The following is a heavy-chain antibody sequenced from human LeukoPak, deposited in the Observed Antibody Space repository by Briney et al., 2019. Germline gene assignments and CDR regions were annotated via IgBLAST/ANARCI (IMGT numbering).Heavy chain of an antibody. Sequence: PGGSLRLSCAASGFTFSSFWMHWVRQAPGKGLVWVSRNNSDGRSTIYADSVKGRFTISRDNAKNTLYLQMNSLRAEDTAVYYCARDPDFWSGNYFDNWGQGTLVTVSS. D-gene: IGHD3-3*01. CDR2: NNSDGRST. J-gene: IGHJ4*02. V-gene: IGHV3-74*01. CDR1: GFTFSSFW. CDR3: ARDPDFWSGNYFDN.